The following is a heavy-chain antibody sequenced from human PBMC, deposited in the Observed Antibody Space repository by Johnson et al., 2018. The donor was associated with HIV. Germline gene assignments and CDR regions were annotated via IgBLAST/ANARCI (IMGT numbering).Heavy chain of an antibody. CDR3: ARDSDKGERRPSAGEI. V-gene: IGHV3-30*04. Sequence: VQLVESGGGVVQPGRSLRLSCAASGFTFSSYAMHWVRQAPGKGLEWVAVISYDGSNKYYADSVKGRFTIARDNSKNTLYLQMNSLRAEDTAVYYCARDSDKGERRPSAGEIGGQGTMVTVSS. D-gene: IGHD3-16*01. CDR1: GFTFSSYA. CDR2: ISYDGSNK. J-gene: IGHJ3*02.